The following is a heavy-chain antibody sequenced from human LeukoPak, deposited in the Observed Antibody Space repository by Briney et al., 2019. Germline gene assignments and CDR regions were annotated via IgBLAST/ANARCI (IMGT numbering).Heavy chain of an antibody. CDR1: GGSISSYY. CDR3: AREGMIAGIPDY. J-gene: IGHJ4*02. D-gene: IGHD2-21*01. CDR2: IYTSGST. Sequence: SETLSLTCTVSGGSISSYYWSWIGQPAGKGLEWIGRIYTSGSTNHNPSLKSRVTMSVDTSKNQFSLKLSSVTAADTAVYYCAREGMIAGIPDYRGQGTLVTVSS. V-gene: IGHV4-4*07.